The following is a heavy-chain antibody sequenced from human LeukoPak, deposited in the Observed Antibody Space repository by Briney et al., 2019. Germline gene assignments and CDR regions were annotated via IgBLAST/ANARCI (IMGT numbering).Heavy chain of an antibody. Sequence: GGSLRLSCEASGFTFSSNNIHWVRQAPGKGLEWVAAISSDGNNKWYAVAVKGRFTISRDNSKNTVYLQMNSLRVEDTALYYCAGPGGDRSFDFWGQGSLVTVSS. CDR2: ISSDGNNK. J-gene: IGHJ5*01. CDR1: GFTFSSNN. D-gene: IGHD2-21*02. CDR3: AGPGGDRSFDF. V-gene: IGHV3-30-3*01.